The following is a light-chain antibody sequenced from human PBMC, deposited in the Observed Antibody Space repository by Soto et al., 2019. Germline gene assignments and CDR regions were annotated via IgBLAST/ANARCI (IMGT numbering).Light chain of an antibody. J-gene: IGKJ1*01. Sequence: DIQMTQSPPSLSASVGDRVTITCRASQSITNYLNLYQQKPGKAPKLLIYAASSLQSGVPSRFSGSESGTDFTLSISSLQPEDFATYYCQQSYSTPWTFGQGTKVEIK. CDR1: QSITNY. CDR3: QQSYSTPWT. V-gene: IGKV1-39*01. CDR2: AAS.